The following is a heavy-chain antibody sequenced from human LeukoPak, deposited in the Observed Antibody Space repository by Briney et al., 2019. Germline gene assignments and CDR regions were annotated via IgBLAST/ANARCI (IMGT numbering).Heavy chain of an antibody. V-gene: IGHV4-38-2*02. D-gene: IGHD3-10*01. Sequence: PLETLSLTCTVSGYSISSGYYWGWIRQPPGKGLEWIGSIYHSGSTYYNPSLKSRVTISVDTSKNQFSLKLSSVTAADTAVYYCARNGLYGHRGAFDYWGQGTLVTVSS. CDR3: ARNGLYGHRGAFDY. CDR1: GYSISSGYY. J-gene: IGHJ4*02. CDR2: IYHSGST.